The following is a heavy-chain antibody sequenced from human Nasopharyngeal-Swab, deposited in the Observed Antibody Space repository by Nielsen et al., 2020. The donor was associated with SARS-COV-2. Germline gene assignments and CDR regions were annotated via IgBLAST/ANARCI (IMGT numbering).Heavy chain of an antibody. CDR1: GFTFSSYA. CDR3: AKVAAGVY. Sequence: GESLKISCAASGFTFSSYAMSWVRQAPGRGLEWVSAISGSGGSTYYADSVKGRFTISRDNSKNTLYLQMKSLRAEDTAVYYCAKVAAGVYWGQGTLVTVSS. J-gene: IGHJ4*02. V-gene: IGHV3-23*01. D-gene: IGHD6-25*01. CDR2: ISGSGGST.